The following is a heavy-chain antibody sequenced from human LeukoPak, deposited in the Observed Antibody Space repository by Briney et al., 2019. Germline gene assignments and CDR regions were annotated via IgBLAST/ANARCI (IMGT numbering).Heavy chain of an antibody. D-gene: IGHD3-10*01. CDR1: GFSASITY. CDR3: AARPGSDPHP. V-gene: IGHV3-66*01. Sequence: GRSLCLSCALSGFSASITYITWGRQAPGGGLGWVLNTYSGVGTNYADSAKGRFTISRDNPTKTLYLHMYSLRHEDTAVYYCAARPGSDPHPWGQGTLVTVSS. CDR2: TYSGVGT. J-gene: IGHJ5*02.